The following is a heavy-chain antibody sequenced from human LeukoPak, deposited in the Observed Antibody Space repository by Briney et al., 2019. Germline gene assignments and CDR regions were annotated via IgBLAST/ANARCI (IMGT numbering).Heavy chain of an antibody. CDR1: GFTFSSYA. Sequence: GESLRLSCAASGFTFSSYAMSWVRQAPGKGLEWVSAISGSGGSTYYADSVKGRFTISRDNSKNTLYLQMNSLRAEDTAVYYCAKGPPRVDTAMCDYWGQGTLVTVSS. CDR3: AKGPPRVDTAMCDY. V-gene: IGHV3-23*01. CDR2: ISGSGGST. D-gene: IGHD5-18*01. J-gene: IGHJ4*02.